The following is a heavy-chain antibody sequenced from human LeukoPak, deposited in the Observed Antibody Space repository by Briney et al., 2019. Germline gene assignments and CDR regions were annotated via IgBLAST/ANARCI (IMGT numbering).Heavy chain of an antibody. D-gene: IGHD1-26*01. CDR3: ATGLNSGSPDAFDI. CDR2: FDPEDGET. Sequence: ASVKVSCKVSGYTLTELSMHWVRQAPGKGLEWMGGFDPEDGETIYAQKFQGRVTMTEDTSTDTAYMELSSLRSEDTAVYYCATGLNSGSPDAFDIWGQGTMVTVSS. V-gene: IGHV1-24*01. J-gene: IGHJ3*02. CDR1: GYTLTELS.